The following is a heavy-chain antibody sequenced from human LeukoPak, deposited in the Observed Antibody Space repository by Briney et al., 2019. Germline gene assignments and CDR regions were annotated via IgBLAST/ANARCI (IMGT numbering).Heavy chain of an antibody. J-gene: IGHJ4*02. D-gene: IGHD6-19*01. V-gene: IGHV5-51*01. Sequence: GESLQISCKGSGYSFTSYWIGWVRQMPGKGPEWMGIIYPGDSDTRYSPSFQGQVTISADKSLSTASLQWSSLKASDTAMYYCARWGIAVVGTSPGFDYWGQGTLVTVSS. CDR1: GYSFTSYW. CDR3: ARWGIAVVGTSPGFDY. CDR2: IYPGDSDT.